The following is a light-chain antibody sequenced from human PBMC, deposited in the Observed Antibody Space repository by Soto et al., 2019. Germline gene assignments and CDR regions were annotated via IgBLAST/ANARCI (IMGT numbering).Light chain of an antibody. CDR2: GAS. CDR3: QQYNNSPRVT. V-gene: IGKV3-15*01. Sequence: EIVMTQSPATLSVSPGERATLSCRASQSVSSNLAWYQQKPGQAPRLLIYGASTRATGIPARVSGSGSGTEFTLTISSLQSEDFVVYYCQQYNNSPRVTFGPGTKVDIK. J-gene: IGKJ3*01. CDR1: QSVSSN.